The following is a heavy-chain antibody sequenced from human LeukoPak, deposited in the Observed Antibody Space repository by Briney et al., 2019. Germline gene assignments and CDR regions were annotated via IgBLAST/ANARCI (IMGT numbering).Heavy chain of an antibody. CDR2: IYTSGST. CDR3: ARVALIGGSYRNWFDP. J-gene: IGHJ5*02. Sequence: PSETLSLTCTVSGGSISSGSYYWSWIRQPAGKGLEWIGRIYTSGSTNYNPSLKSRVTISVDTSKNQFSLKLSSVTAADTAVYYCARVALIGGSYRNWFDPWGQGTLVTVSS. CDR1: GGSISSGSYY. D-gene: IGHD1-26*01. V-gene: IGHV4-61*02.